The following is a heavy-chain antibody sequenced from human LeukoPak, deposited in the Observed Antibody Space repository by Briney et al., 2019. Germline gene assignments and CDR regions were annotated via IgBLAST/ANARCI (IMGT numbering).Heavy chain of an antibody. Sequence: GASVKVSCKASGYTFTSYGISWVRQATGQGLEWMGWMNPNSGNTGYAQKFQGRVTMTRNTSISTAYMELSSLRSEDTAVYYCARGYAVYRKVVLGYWGQGTLVTVSS. CDR1: GYTFTSYG. CDR2: MNPNSGNT. J-gene: IGHJ4*02. V-gene: IGHV1-8*02. D-gene: IGHD2-2*01. CDR3: ARGYAVYRKVVLGY.